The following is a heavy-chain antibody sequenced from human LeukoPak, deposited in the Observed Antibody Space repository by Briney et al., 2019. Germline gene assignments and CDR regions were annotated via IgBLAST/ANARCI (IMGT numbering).Heavy chain of an antibody. CDR2: INTNTGNP. J-gene: IGHJ6*02. D-gene: IGHD4-11*01. V-gene: IGHV7-4-1*02. Sequence: GASVKVSCKASGYTFTSYGISWVRQAPGQGLEWMGWINTNTGNPTYAQGFTGRFVFSLDTSVSTAYLQISGLKAEDTALYYCARDSEYSSYYYYGMDVWGQGTTVTVSS. CDR1: GYTFTSYG. CDR3: ARDSEYSSYYYYGMDV.